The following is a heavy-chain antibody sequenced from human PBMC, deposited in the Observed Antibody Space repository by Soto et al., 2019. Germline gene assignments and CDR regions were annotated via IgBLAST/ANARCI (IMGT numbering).Heavy chain of an antibody. CDR2: ISYDGSNK. V-gene: IGHV3-30*18. CDR3: AKGRSYYYYYGVDV. J-gene: IGHJ6*02. Sequence: GGTLRLYCAASGLTFSSYGMHWVRQAPGKGLEWVAVISYDGSNKYYADSVKGRFTISRDNSKNTLYLQMNSLRAEDTALYYCAKGRSYYYYYGVDVWGQGTTVTVSS. CDR1: GLTFSSYG.